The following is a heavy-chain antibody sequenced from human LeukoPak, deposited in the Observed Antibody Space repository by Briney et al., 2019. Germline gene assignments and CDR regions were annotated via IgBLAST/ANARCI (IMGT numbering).Heavy chain of an antibody. Sequence: GGSLRLSCAAPGFTFSSHYMNWVRQAPGKGLEWVSSITSSSSDIFYADSVKGRFTISRDNAKNSLYLKMNSLRVEDTAVYYCAKDPDIVVVPAANYFDYWGQGTLVTVSS. CDR1: GFTFSSHY. D-gene: IGHD2-2*01. CDR2: ITSSSSDI. J-gene: IGHJ4*02. V-gene: IGHV3-21*06. CDR3: AKDPDIVVVPAANYFDY.